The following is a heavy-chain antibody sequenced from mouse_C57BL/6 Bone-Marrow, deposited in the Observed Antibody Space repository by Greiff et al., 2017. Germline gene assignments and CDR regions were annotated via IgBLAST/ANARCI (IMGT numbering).Heavy chain of an antibody. J-gene: IGHJ2*01. CDR1: GYTFTNYW. CDR3: ARRGYYFDY. Sequence: QVQLKESGAELVRPGTSVKMSCKASGYTFTNYWIGWAKQRPGHGLEWIGDIYPGGGYTNYNEKFKGKATLTADKSSSTAYMQFSSLTSEDSAIYYCARRGYYFDYWGQGTTLTVSS. V-gene: IGHV1-63*01. CDR2: IYPGGGYT.